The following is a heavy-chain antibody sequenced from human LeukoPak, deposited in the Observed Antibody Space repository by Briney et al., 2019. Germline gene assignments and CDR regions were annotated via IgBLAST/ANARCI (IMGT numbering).Heavy chain of an antibody. CDR2: IYPGDSDT. Sequence: GESLQMSCKGSGYSFTSYWIGWVRPLPGKGLEWMGIIYPGDSDTRYSPSFQGQVTISADKSISTAYLQWSSLKASDTAMYYCARSWPSTFLFDYWGQGTLVTVSS. D-gene: IGHD5-12*01. V-gene: IGHV5-51*01. CDR3: ARSWPSTFLFDY. CDR1: GYSFTSYW. J-gene: IGHJ4*02.